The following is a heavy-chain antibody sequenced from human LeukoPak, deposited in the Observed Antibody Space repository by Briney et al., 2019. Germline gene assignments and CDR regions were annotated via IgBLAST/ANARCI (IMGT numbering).Heavy chain of an antibody. CDR2: INCNGGST. Sequence: GGSLRLSCAAAGVTCEDYEMSWGRQAPGKGLELVSGINCNGGSTGCADSVKGRFTISRDNAKNSLYLQMNSLRAEDTDLYSCAREGVGYYGSSGPGDAFDIWGQGTMVTVPS. CDR3: AREGVGYYGSSGPGDAFDI. V-gene: IGHV3-20*04. D-gene: IGHD3-22*01. J-gene: IGHJ3*02. CDR1: GVTCEDYE.